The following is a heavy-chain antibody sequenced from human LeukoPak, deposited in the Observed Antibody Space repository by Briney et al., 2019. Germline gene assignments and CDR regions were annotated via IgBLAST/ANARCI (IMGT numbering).Heavy chain of an antibody. CDR3: ARSLSRSSYGNFDY. CDR2: LSYSGST. Sequence: PSETLSLTCTVSGGSINNDYWSWIRQPPGKGLEWIGYLSYSGSTSYNPSLKRRVTISADTSKNQFSLKMNSVTAADTAVYYCARSLSRSSYGNFDYWGQGTPVTVSP. D-gene: IGHD3-10*01. J-gene: IGHJ4*02. CDR1: GGSINNDY. V-gene: IGHV4-59*01.